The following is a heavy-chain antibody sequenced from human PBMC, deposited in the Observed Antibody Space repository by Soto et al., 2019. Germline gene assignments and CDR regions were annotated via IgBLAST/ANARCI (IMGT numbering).Heavy chain of an antibody. V-gene: IGHV4-30-4*01. CDR3: ARWLGYGPHFDY. D-gene: IGHD5-12*01. J-gene: IGHJ4*02. CDR2: IYYSGST. CDR1: GGSISSGDYY. Sequence: QVQLQESGPGLVKPSQTLSLTCTVSGGSISSGDYYWSWIRQPPGQGLEWIGYIYYSGSTYYNPSLKSRVTISGDTSTNQFSLKLSSVTAADTAVYYCARWLGYGPHFDYWGQGTLVTVSS.